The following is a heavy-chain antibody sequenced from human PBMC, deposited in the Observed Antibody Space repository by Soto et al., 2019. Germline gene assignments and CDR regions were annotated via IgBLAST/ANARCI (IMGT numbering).Heavy chain of an antibody. J-gene: IGHJ2*01. CDR1: GGSINSSDW. CDR3: RSSTSNSGLYWYFDL. Sequence: QVQLQESGPGLVKPSGTLSLTCAVSGGSINSSDWWSWVRQPPGKGLEWIGEIYHSGPTNYNPSPKRRVTISLDKSKKRFSLKLSSVTAADAAAYSCRSSTSNSGLYWYFDLWGRGTLVTVSS. D-gene: IGHD4-4*01. V-gene: IGHV4-4*02. CDR2: IYHSGPT.